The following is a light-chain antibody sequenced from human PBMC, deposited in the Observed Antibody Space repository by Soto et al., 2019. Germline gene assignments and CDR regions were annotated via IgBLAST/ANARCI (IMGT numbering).Light chain of an antibody. V-gene: IGKV3-11*01. Sequence: EIVLTQYPATLSFSPGERATLSYRASQTVSSSLAWYQQKPGQAPRLLIYEASNRATGIPARFSGSGSGADFTLTISSLEPEDFALYYCQQHINWPLTFGGGTKVDIK. J-gene: IGKJ4*01. CDR2: EAS. CDR1: QTVSSS. CDR3: QQHINWPLT.